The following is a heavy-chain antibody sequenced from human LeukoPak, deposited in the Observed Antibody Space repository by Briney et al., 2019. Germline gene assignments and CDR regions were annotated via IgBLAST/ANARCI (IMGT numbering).Heavy chain of an antibody. V-gene: IGHV3-7*01. J-gene: IGHJ4*02. CDR2: INEDGSEK. Sequence: PGGSLRLSCAPSAFTFSSFWMTWVRQAPGKGLEWVANINEDGSEKNYVDSVKGRFTISRDNAKNSLFLQTNSLRAEDTALYYCARGGPTGALDDWGQGTLLTVSS. D-gene: IGHD7-27*01. CDR3: ARGGPTGALDD. CDR1: AFTFSSFW.